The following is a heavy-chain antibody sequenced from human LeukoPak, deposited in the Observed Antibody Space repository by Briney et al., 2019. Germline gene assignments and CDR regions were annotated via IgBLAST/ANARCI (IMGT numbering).Heavy chain of an antibody. V-gene: IGHV3-48*03. CDR3: ARIHNLGILAHFDY. J-gene: IGHJ4*02. Sequence: QPGGSLRLSCAASGFTFSSYEMNWVRQAPGKGLEGVSYINSGGSTLYYADSVKGRFTISRDNAKNSQYLQMNSLRAEDTAVYYCARIHNLGILAHFDYWGQGTLVTVSS. CDR2: INSGGSTL. CDR1: GFTFSSYE. D-gene: IGHD1-1*01.